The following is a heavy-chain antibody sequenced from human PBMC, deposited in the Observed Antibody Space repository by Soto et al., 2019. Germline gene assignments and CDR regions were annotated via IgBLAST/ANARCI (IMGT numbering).Heavy chain of an antibody. D-gene: IGHD3-3*01. CDR2: ISYYGSNK. CDR3: AKDRAGDIYVVPRSGPEY. J-gene: IGHJ4*02. V-gene: IGHV3-30*18. CDR1: GFTFFSYG. Sequence: GGSLRLSCAASGFTFFSYGMHWVRQAPGKGLEWVAVISYYGSNKYYGDSVKGRFTISRDNSKNTLYLQMNSLRADDTAVYYCAKDRAGDIYVVPRSGPEYWGQGTLVIVSS.